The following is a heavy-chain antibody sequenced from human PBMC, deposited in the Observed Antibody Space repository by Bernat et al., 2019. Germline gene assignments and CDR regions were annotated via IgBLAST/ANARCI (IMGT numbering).Heavy chain of an antibody. CDR3: ARDDKINSGSYPTDAFDI. J-gene: IGHJ3*02. Sequence: EVQLVESGGGLVQPGGSLRLSCAASGFTFSSYSMNWVRQAPGKGLEWVSYISSSSSTIYYADSVKGRFTISRDNAKNSLYLQMNSLRAEDTAVYYCARDDKINSGSYPTDAFDIWGQGTMVTVSS. CDR1: GFTFSSYS. CDR2: ISSSSSTI. D-gene: IGHD1-26*01. V-gene: IGHV3-48*01.